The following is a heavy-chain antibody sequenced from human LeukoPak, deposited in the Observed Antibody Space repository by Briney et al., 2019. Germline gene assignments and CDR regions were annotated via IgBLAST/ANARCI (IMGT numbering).Heavy chain of an antibody. CDR1: GFTFSDNY. D-gene: IGHD3-9*01. Sequence: GGSLRLSCAASGFTFSDNYMSWVRQAPGKGLEWVSVIYSGGSTYYADSVKGRFTISRDNSKNPLYLQMNSLRAEDTALYYCARDGYFGSDSVTGAGALGDYYMDVWGKGTTVTVSS. J-gene: IGHJ6*03. CDR3: ARDGYFGSDSVTGAGALGDYYMDV. CDR2: IYSGGST. V-gene: IGHV3-66*01.